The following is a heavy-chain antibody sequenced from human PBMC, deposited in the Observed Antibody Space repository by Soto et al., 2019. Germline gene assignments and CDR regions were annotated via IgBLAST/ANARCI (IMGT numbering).Heavy chain of an antibody. CDR2: ISYDGGKK. Sequence: QVQLVESGGGVVQPGKSLTLSCEASGITLSSFVLHWVRQAPGKGLEWVALISYDGGKKYYADSVKGRFTISRDNSKNTLYLQMNSLRAEDTAMYHCTKAATLTSIWFDPWGQGTLVTVSS. J-gene: IGHJ5*02. CDR1: GITLSSFV. V-gene: IGHV3-30*18. CDR3: TKAATLTSIWFDP.